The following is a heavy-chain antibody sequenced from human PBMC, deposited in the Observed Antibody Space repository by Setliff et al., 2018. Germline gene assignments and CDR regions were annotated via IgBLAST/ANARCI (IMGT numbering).Heavy chain of an antibody. V-gene: IGHV4-61*02. D-gene: IGHD1-26*01. CDR1: GGPISSDSYY. CDR3: ARDNTMVGATDY. Sequence: SETLSLTCTVSGGPISSDSYYWSWIRQPAGKGLEWIGRLHTSGSIDYNPSLKSRVTISVDTSKNQFPLRLRSVTAADTAVYFCARDNTMVGATDYWGLGTLVTVSS. J-gene: IGHJ4*02. CDR2: LHTSGSI.